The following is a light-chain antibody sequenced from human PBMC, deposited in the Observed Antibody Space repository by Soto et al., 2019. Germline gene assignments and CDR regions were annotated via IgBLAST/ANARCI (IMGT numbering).Light chain of an antibody. V-gene: IGLV1-40*01. J-gene: IGLJ2*01. CDR2: GNT. CDR3: QSYDSSLSGYVI. CDR1: SSNIGAGYD. Sequence: QSVLTQPPSVSGAPGQRVTISCTGSSSNIGAGYDVHWYQQLPGTAPKLLIYGNTNRPSGVPDRFSGSKSGTSASLALTGLQAGDEADYYCQSYDSSLSGYVIFGGGTKVTVL.